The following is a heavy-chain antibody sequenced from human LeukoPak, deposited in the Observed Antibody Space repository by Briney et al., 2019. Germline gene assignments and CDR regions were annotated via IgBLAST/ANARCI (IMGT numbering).Heavy chain of an antibody. D-gene: IGHD5/OR15-5a*01. CDR1: DYSITSGDY. J-gene: IGHJ5*01. V-gene: IGHV4-38-2*01. Sequence: SETLSLTCVVSDYSITSGDYWAWIRQPPGKGLVWIGSIYNSVSTSYNPSLKSRVTMSVDPSKNQFSLNLRSVSAADTAVYFCARNTSTEGWFDSWGRGTLVTVS. CDR3: ARNTSTEGWFDS. CDR2: IYNSVST.